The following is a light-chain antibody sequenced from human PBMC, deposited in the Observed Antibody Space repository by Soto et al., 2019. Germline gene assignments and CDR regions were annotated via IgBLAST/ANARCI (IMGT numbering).Light chain of an antibody. Sequence: EIVMTQSQATLSVSPGERATLSCRASQSVSSNLAWYQQKPGQDPRLLIYGASTRATGIPARFSGSGSGKEFTLTISSLQSEDFEVYYCQQYGTWWTFGQGTKVEIK. J-gene: IGKJ1*01. CDR3: QQYGTWWT. CDR1: QSVSSN. V-gene: IGKV3-15*01. CDR2: GAS.